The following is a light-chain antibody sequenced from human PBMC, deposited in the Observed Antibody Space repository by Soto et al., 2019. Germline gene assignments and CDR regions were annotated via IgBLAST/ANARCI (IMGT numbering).Light chain of an antibody. Sequence: EFVLTQSPGTLSLSPGERATLSCRASQSVSSSYLAWYQQKPGQAPRILIYGASTRATGIPDRFSGSGSGTDFTLTISRLEPEDFALYYCQQYGSSPPLTFGGGTNVEIK. CDR1: QSVSSSY. J-gene: IGKJ4*01. CDR2: GAS. CDR3: QQYGSSPPLT. V-gene: IGKV3-20*01.